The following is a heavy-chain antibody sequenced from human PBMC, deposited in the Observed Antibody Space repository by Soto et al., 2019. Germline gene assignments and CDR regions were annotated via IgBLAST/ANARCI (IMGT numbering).Heavy chain of an antibody. CDR2: INPNSGGT. V-gene: IGHV1-2*02. J-gene: IGHJ4*02. D-gene: IGHD1-26*01. Sequence: ASVKVSCKASGYTFTGYYMHWVLQAPGQGLEWMGWINPNSGGTNYAQKFQGRVTMTRDTSISTAYMELSRLRSDDTAVYYCARVVEEWELPFDYWGQGTLVTVSS. CDR3: ARVVEEWELPFDY. CDR1: GYTFTGYY.